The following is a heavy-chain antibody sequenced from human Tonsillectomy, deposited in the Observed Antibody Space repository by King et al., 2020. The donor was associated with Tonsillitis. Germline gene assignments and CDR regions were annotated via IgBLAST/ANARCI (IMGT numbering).Heavy chain of an antibody. Sequence: VQLVESGGGLVQPGGSLRLSCAASGFTFGSYDMSWVRQAPGKGLEWVSAITDGDGETYYADSVKGRFAISRDNSKNTLYLQMDSLGAEDTAVYYCSKERTVTTIAFDYWGQGALVTVSS. CDR1: GFTFGSYD. CDR2: ITDGDGET. J-gene: IGHJ4*02. CDR3: SKERTVTTIAFDY. V-gene: IGHV3-23*04. D-gene: IGHD4-17*01.